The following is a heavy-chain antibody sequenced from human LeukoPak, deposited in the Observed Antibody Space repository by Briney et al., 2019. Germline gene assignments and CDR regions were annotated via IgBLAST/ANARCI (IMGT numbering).Heavy chain of an antibody. Sequence: SETLSLTCAVYGGSFSGYYWSWIRQPPGKGLEWIGEINHSGSTNYNPSLKSRVTISVHTSKNQFSLKLSSVTAADTSVYYCARVLDFWSAHPPYYFDYWGQGTLVTVSS. CDR2: INHSGST. J-gene: IGHJ4*02. CDR1: GGSFSGYY. D-gene: IGHD3-3*01. V-gene: IGHV4-34*01. CDR3: ARVLDFWSAHPPYYFDY.